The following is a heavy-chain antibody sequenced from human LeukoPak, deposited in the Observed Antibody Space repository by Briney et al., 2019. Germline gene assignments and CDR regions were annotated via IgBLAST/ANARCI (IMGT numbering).Heavy chain of an antibody. CDR1: GFTFSSYG. V-gene: IGHV3-30*18. D-gene: IGHD2-15*01. CDR3: AKVGYCSGGSCYSGVAVAAFQR. J-gene: IGHJ1*01. Sequence: GGSLRLSCAASGFTFSSYGMHWVRQVPGKGLEWVAVISYDGSNKYYADSVKGRFTISRDNSKNTLYLQMNSLRAEDTAVYYCAKVGYCSGGSCYSGVAVAAFQRWGQGTLVTVSS. CDR2: ISYDGSNK.